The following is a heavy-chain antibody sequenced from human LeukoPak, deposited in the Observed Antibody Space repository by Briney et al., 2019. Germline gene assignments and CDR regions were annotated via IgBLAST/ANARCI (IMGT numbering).Heavy chain of an antibody. J-gene: IGHJ3*02. V-gene: IGHV3-30*18. Sequence: GGSLRLSCAASGFTFSSYGMHWVRQAPGKGLEWVAVISYDGSNKYYAGSVKGRFTISRDNSKNTLYLQMNSLRAEDTAVYYCAKSDYYDSSGYYYDPNDAFDIWGQGTMVTVSS. CDR3: AKSDYYDSSGYYYDPNDAFDI. CDR1: GFTFSSYG. CDR2: ISYDGSNK. D-gene: IGHD3-22*01.